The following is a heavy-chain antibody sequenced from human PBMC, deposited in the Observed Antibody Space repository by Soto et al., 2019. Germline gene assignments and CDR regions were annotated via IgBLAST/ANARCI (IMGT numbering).Heavy chain of an antibody. D-gene: IGHD3-9*01. CDR2: IYYSGST. CDR3: ARDAAYYDILTGDYGMDV. CDR1: GVSVSSGSYY. J-gene: IGHJ6*02. Sequence: LSLTCTVSGVSVSSGSYYWSWIRQPPGKGLEWIGYIYYSGSTNYNPSLKSRVTISVDTSKNQFSLKLSSVTAADTAVYYCARDAAYYDILTGDYGMDVWGQGTTVTVSS. V-gene: IGHV4-61*01.